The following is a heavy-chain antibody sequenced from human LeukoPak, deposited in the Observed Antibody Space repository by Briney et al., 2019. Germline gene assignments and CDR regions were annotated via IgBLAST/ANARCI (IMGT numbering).Heavy chain of an antibody. CDR1: GFTFSSYA. CDR2: ISYDGSNK. J-gene: IGHJ6*02. D-gene: IGHD3-16*01. V-gene: IGHV3-30-3*01. Sequence: GRSLRLSCAASGFTFSSYAMHWVRQAPGKGLEWVAVISYDGSNKYYADSVKGRFTISRDNSKNTLYLQMNSLRAEDTAVYYCAKDPGDRPYSYGMDVWGQGTTVTVSS. CDR3: AKDPGDRPYSYGMDV.